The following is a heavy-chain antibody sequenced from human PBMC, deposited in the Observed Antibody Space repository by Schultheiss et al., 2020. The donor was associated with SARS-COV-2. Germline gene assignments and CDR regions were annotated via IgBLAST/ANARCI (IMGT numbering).Heavy chain of an antibody. CDR2: IKQDGSEK. V-gene: IGHV3-7*01. CDR1: GFTFSSYW. D-gene: IGHD4-17*01. CDR3: ARKNYGDYENWFDP. Sequence: GGSLRLSCAASGFTFSSYWMSWVRQAPGKGLEWVANIKQDGSEKYYVDSVKGRFTISRDNAKNSLYLQMNSLRAEDTAVYYCARKNYGDYENWFDPWGQGTLVTVAS. J-gene: IGHJ5*02.